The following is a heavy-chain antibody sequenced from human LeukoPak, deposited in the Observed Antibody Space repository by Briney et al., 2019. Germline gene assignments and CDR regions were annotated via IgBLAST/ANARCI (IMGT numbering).Heavy chain of an antibody. Sequence: PGGSLRLSCAASGFTFSSFVMSWVRQAPGKGLEWVSAISGSGGSTYYADSVKGRFTISRDNSKNTLYLQMNSLRAEDTAVYYCAKNPIVVVITVYFQHWGQGTLVTVSS. J-gene: IGHJ1*01. D-gene: IGHD3-22*01. V-gene: IGHV3-23*01. CDR2: ISGSGGST. CDR1: GFTFSSFV. CDR3: AKNPIVVVITVYFQH.